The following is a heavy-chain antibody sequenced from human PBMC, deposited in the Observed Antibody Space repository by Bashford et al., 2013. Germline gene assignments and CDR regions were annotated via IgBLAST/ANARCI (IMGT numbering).Heavy chain of an antibody. CDR3: ASWGIAARLHYYGMDV. J-gene: IGHJ6*02. CDR2: IIPIFGTA. V-gene: IGHV1-69*06. CDR1: GGTFSSYA. D-gene: IGHD6-6*01. Sequence: SVKVSCKASGGTFSSYAISWVRQAPGQGLEWMGGIIPIFGTANYAQKFQGRVTITADKSTSTAYMELSSLRSEDTAVYYCASWGIAARLHYYGMDVWGQGTTVTVSS.